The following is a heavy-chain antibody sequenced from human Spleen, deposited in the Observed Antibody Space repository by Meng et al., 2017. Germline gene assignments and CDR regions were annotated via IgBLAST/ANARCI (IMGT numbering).Heavy chain of an antibody. D-gene: IGHD4-23*01. CDR3: ARHTFSGNPGGIDS. V-gene: IGHV4-39*01. Sequence: QLQMRESVPGLVKPSETLSATCTFSGGPISRSGTCGGWIRQSPGKGLECVGSQCHADDTYYNPSLMGRVTISVDTSKNQVSLKLTSVTATDTSVYFCARHTFSGNPGGIDSWGQGILVTVSS. CDR1: GGPISRSGTC. J-gene: IGHJ4*02. CDR2: QCHADDT.